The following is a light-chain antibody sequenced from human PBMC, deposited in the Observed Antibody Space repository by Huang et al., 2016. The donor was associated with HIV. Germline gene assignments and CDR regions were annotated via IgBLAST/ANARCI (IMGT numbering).Light chain of an antibody. J-gene: IGKJ1*01. CDR1: QSVNSN. CDR3: QHYNNWPPWT. V-gene: IGKV3D-15*01. Sequence: EIVMTQSPATLSVSPGERATLSCRASQSVNSNLAWYQQRPGQAPRLLIHGASTRATGIPARFSGTGFGTEFTLTISSLQSEDFAVYYCQHYNNWPPWTFGQGTKVEVK. CDR2: GAS.